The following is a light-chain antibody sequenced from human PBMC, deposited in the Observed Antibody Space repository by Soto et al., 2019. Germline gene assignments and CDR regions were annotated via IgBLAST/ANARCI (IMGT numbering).Light chain of an antibody. CDR1: QRVLYSSNNKNY. CDR2: WAS. CDR3: QQFSGAPYT. J-gene: IGKJ2*01. Sequence: DIVMTQSPDSLPVSLGERATINCKSSQRVLYSSNNKNYLAWYQQKPGQPPKLLIYWASTRESGVPDRFSGSGSGTDFTLTISSLQAEDVAVYYCQQFSGAPYTFGQGTKLEIK. V-gene: IGKV4-1*01.